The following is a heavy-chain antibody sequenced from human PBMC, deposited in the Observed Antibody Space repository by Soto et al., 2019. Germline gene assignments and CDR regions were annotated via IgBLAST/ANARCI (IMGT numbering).Heavy chain of an antibody. CDR1: GFSFSTSA. V-gene: IGHV3-64*02. D-gene: IGHD3-3*01. CDR2: ISSNGGNT. Sequence: GGSLRLSCTGSGFSFSTSAMNWVRQAPGKGLEYVSAISSNGGNTFYVDSVVQGRFTISRDNSKNTLYLQEGSLRPEDMAVYYCARSSQDFWSGYPQGFFDYWGQGTLVTVSS. CDR3: ARSSQDFWSGYPQGFFDY. J-gene: IGHJ4*02.